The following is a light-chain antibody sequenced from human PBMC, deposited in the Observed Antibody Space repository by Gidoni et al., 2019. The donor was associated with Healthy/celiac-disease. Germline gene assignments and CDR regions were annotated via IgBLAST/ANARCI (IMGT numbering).Light chain of an antibody. V-gene: IGKV3-11*01. CDR2: DAS. CDR1: ETVYSY. Sequence: EIVLTQSPATLSLSPGDRATRSCRASETVYSYLAWYQQKPGQAPRLLIYDASNRATGIPARFSGSWSGTDFTLTISSLEAEDFAVYYCQQRGNWRPAWTFXQXTRVEMK. J-gene: IGKJ1*01. CDR3: QQRGNWRPAWT.